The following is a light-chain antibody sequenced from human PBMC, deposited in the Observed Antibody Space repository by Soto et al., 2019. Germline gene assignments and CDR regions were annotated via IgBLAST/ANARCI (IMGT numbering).Light chain of an antibody. V-gene: IGKV3-11*01. J-gene: IGKJ4*01. CDR3: QQPPCT. CDR2: DAS. CDR1: QSVSSY. Sequence: EIVLTQCPATVSLSPGERATLSCRASQSVSSYLAWYQQKPGQAPRLLIYDASNRATGIPARFSGSGSGTDFTLTISSLEPEDFAVYYCQQPPCTFGGGTKVEIK.